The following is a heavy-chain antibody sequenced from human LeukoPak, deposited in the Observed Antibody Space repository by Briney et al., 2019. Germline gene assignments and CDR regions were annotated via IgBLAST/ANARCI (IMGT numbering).Heavy chain of an antibody. J-gene: IGHJ6*02. CDR3: AKAPRTTTVTTTSYYYYGMDV. CDR2: ISGSGGST. Sequence: PGGSLRLSCAASGFTFGSYAMSWVRQAPGKGLEWVSAISGSGGSTYYADSVKGRFTISRDNSKNTLYLQMNSLRAEDTGVYYCAKAPRTTTVTTTSYYYYGMDVWGQGTTVTVSS. V-gene: IGHV3-23*01. CDR1: GFTFGSYA. D-gene: IGHD4-17*01.